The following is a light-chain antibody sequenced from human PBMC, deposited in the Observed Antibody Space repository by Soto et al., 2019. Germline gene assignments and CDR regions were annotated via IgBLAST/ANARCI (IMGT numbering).Light chain of an antibody. V-gene: IGKV1-5*01. Sequence: DLQMTQSPSTLSASVGDRVTITCRASQSISSWLAWYQQKPGKAPKLLIYDASSLDSGVPSRFSGSGSGTEFTLTISSLQPDDFATYYCQQTYSAPHTFGQGTKVEIK. CDR3: QQTYSAPHT. J-gene: IGKJ2*01. CDR1: QSISSW. CDR2: DAS.